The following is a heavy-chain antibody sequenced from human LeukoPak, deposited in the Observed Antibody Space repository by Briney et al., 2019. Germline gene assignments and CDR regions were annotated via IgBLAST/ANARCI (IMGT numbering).Heavy chain of an antibody. Sequence: SETLSLTSTVSGGSISSANYYWNWIRQPPGKGLEWIGYISYSGSTHYNPSLKSRATISADTSKNQFSLKLTSMTAADTAVYHCARGGEGYNYVYWGQGTLVTVSS. CDR1: GGSISSANYY. V-gene: IGHV4-30-4*01. D-gene: IGHD5-24*01. CDR2: ISYSGST. CDR3: ARGGEGYNYVY. J-gene: IGHJ4*02.